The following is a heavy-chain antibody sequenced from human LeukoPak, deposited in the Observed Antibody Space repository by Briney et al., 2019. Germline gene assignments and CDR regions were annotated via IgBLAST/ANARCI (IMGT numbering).Heavy chain of an antibody. CDR2: ISSSSSTI. CDR1: GFTFSSYS. D-gene: IGHD3-10*01. V-gene: IGHV3-48*01. J-gene: IGHJ4*02. Sequence: GGSLRLSCAASGFTFSSYSMNWVRQAPGKGLEWVSSISSSSSTIYYADSVKGRFTISRDNAKNSLYVQMNSLRAEDTAVYYCAKDTQGYGPSWGQGTLVTVSS. CDR3: AKDTQGYGPS.